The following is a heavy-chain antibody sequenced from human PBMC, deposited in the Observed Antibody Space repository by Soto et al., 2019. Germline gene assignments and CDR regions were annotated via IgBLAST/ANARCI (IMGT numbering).Heavy chain of an antibody. CDR2: TYYRSKWYI. V-gene: IGHV6-1*01. Sequence: QVQLQQSGPGLVKPSQTLSLTCAVSGDSVSSKRAAWNWIRQSPSRGLEWLGRTYYRSKWYIDYAVSVQSRISINADTSKNQFSLDLKSVTPEDTAVYYCARDPFSSAWSKLNPDYYGLVVWGQGTTVTVSS. CDR1: GDSVSSKRAA. CDR3: ARDPFSSAWSKLNPDYYGLVV. J-gene: IGHJ6*02. D-gene: IGHD6-13*01.